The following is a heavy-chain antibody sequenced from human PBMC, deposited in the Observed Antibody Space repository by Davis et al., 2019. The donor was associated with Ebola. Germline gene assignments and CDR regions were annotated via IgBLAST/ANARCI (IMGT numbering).Heavy chain of an antibody. CDR3: ARQYEDYGDLYYFDY. CDR2: IYYSGST. J-gene: IGHJ4*02. V-gene: IGHV4-39*01. Sequence: MPSETLSLTCTVPGGSISSSSYYWGWIRQPPGKGLEWIGSIYYSGSTYYNPSLKSRVTISVDTSKNQFSLKLSSVTAADTAVYYCARQYEDYGDLYYFDYWGQGTLVTVSS. D-gene: IGHD4-17*01. CDR1: GGSISSSSYY.